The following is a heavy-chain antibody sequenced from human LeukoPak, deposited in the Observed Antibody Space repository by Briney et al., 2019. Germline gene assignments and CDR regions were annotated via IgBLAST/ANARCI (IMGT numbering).Heavy chain of an antibody. J-gene: IGHJ4*02. V-gene: IGHV1-18*04. D-gene: IGHD2-2*01. CDR3: ARVRGGYCSSTSCYLGY. Sequence: GASVKVSCKASGYTFTSYDISRVRQAPGQGLEWMGWISAYNGNTNYAQKLQGRVTMTTDTSTSTAYMELRSLRSDDTAVYYCARVRGGYCSSTSCYLGYWGQGTLVTVSS. CDR2: ISAYNGNT. CDR1: GYTFTSYD.